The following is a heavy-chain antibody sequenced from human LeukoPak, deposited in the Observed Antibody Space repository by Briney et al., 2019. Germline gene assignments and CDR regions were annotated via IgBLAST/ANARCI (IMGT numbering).Heavy chain of an antibody. V-gene: IGHV3-48*04. CDR3: ARDLWCGEGTDAFDI. CDR2: ISCRNSTI. J-gene: IGHJ3*02. D-gene: IGHD3-10*01. CDR1: GYTFRSYS. Sequence: GRSLRLSCAASGYTFRSYSMNWVRQASGKGLELGSYISCRNSTINYGDSVKGRFTIYRDNAKNSMYLQMNGLRAEDTAVYYCARDLWCGEGTDAFDIWGQGTMVTVSS.